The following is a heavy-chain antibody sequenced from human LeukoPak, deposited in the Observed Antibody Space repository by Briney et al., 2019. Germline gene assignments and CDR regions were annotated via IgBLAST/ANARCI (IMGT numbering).Heavy chain of an antibody. CDR2: ISYDGSNK. D-gene: IGHD5-18*01. V-gene: IGHV3-30*01. J-gene: IGHJ4*02. CDR1: GFTFSSYA. Sequence: PGRSLRLSCAASGFTFSSYAMHWVRQAPGKGLEWVAVISYDGSNKYYADSVKGRFTISRDNSKNTLYLQTNSLRAEDTAVYYCAKGSGYSYGYFDYWGQGTLVTVSS. CDR3: AKGSGYSYGYFDY.